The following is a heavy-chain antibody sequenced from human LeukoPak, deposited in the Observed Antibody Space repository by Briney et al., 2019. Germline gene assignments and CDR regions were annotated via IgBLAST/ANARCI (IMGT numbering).Heavy chain of an antibody. V-gene: IGHV4-59*12. CDR2: IYYSGST. CDR3: AGDSYYDSANLFY. D-gene: IGHD3-22*01. Sequence: PSETLSLTCTVSGGSISSYYWSWIRQPPGKGLEWIGYIYYSGSTNYNPSLKSRVTMSVDTSRDQFSLKLSSVTAADTAVYYCAGDSYYDSANLFYWGQGALVTVSS. CDR1: GGSISSYY. J-gene: IGHJ4*02.